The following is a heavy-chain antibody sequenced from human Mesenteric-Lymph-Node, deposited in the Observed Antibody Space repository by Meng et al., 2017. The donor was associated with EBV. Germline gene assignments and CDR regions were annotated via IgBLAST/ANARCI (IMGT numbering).Heavy chain of an antibody. CDR3: TSDLGGATDF. V-gene: IGHV3-74*01. Sequence: VRLVGSGGGLVQPGGSLRLSCAASGFIFSSYWMHWVRQAPGKGLVWVSRINTDGSRTTYADSVKGRFTISRDNAKNTLYLQMNSLRAEDTAVYYCTSDLGGATDFWGQGTLVTVSS. CDR1: GFIFSSYW. CDR2: INTDGSRT. D-gene: IGHD1-26*01. J-gene: IGHJ4*02.